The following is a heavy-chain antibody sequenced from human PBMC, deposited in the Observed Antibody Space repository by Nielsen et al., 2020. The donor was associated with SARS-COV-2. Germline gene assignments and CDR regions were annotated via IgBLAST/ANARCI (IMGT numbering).Heavy chain of an antibody. CDR2: INWNGGST. CDR3: ASIDSSGYYGWAFDI. J-gene: IGHJ3*02. D-gene: IGHD3-22*01. Sequence: GESLKISCAASGFTFDDYAMHWVRQAPGKGLEWVSGINWNGGSTGYADSVKGRFTISRDNAKNSLYLQMNSLRAEDTALYHCASIDSSGYYGWAFDIWGQGTMVTVSS. CDR1: GFTFDDYA. V-gene: IGHV3-20*01.